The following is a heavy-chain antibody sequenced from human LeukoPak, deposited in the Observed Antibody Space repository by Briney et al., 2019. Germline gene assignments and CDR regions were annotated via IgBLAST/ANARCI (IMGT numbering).Heavy chain of an antibody. CDR3: ARLDYGDYN. CDR1: GYTFTSYY. J-gene: IGHJ4*02. V-gene: IGHV1-69*02. Sequence: ASVKVSCKASGYTFTSYYMHWVRQAPGQGLEWMGRIIPILGLANYAQKFQGRVTITADKSTSTAYMELSSLRSEDTAVYYCARLDYGDYNWGQGTLVTVSS. CDR2: IIPILGLA. D-gene: IGHD4-17*01.